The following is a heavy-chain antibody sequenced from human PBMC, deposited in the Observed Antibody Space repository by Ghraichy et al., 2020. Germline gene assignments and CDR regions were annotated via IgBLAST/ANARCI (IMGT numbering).Heavy chain of an antibody. CDR2: ITGSNRYI. V-gene: IGHV3-23*01. CDR3: AKGQDRPLSPNFHYYFAMDV. J-gene: IGHJ6*02. Sequence: GGSLRLSCAASGFSFGDFAMNWVRQAPGKGLEWVASITGSNRYIDYADSVKGRFTISRDNAKNTLYLQMTSLRADDTALYFCAKGQDRPLSPNFHYYFAMDVWVQGPPVPVSS. D-gene: IGHD1-14*01. CDR1: GFSFGDFA.